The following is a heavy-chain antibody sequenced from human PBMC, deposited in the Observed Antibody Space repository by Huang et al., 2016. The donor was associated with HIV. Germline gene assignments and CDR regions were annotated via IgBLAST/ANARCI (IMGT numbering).Heavy chain of an antibody. J-gene: IGHJ4*02. CDR1: GDSFNDFY. CDR3: ARDQSNQVSTGYLGY. V-gene: IGHV1-2*02. D-gene: IGHD6-13*01. Sequence: QVQLVQSGAEVKKPGASVKVTCQASGDSFNDFYIHWVRQAPGRGLEWVGGSDPKGGGVKFGQTFQGRVTLTRDTAVSTANVDLSRLRSDDTAVYYCARDQSNQVSTGYLGYWGQGTPVTVSS. CDR2: SDPKGGGV.